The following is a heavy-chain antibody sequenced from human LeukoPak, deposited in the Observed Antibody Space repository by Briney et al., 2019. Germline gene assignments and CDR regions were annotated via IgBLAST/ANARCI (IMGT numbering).Heavy chain of an antibody. V-gene: IGHV1-46*01. Sequence: PAASVKVSCKASGYTFTSSYMHWVRQAPGQGLEWMGIINPSDGSTSFAQKFQGRVTMTRDTSTSTVYMELSSLRSEDTAVYYCARDRIGDAESFDYWGQGTLVTVSS. D-gene: IGHD2-21*02. CDR1: GYTFTSSY. CDR2: INPSDGST. J-gene: IGHJ4*02. CDR3: ARDRIGDAESFDY.